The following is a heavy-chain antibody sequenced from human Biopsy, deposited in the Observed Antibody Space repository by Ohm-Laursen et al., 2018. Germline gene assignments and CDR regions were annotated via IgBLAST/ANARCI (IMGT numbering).Heavy chain of an antibody. CDR3: ARDRGYYSDRTVPGYFDL. D-gene: IGHD3-22*01. Sequence: SETLSLTCTVSGGSIRSDYWSWIRQSPRKGLEWIGHISGRGATNYNPSLRGRVTISVDTSKNQFSLRLRSVTPADTAIYYCARDRGYYSDRTVPGYFDLWGRGTLVTVSS. CDR2: ISGRGAT. CDR1: GGSIRSDY. J-gene: IGHJ2*01. V-gene: IGHV4-59*01.